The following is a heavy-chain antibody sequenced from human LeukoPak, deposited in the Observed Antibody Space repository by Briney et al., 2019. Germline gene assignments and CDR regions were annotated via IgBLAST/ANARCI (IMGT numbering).Heavy chain of an antibody. Sequence: PSETLSLTCTVSGGSISSSSYYWGWIRQPPGKGLEWIGSIYYSGGTYYNPSLKSRVTISVDTSKKQFSLKLSSVTAADTAVYYCARHWVVVAATALDYWGQGTLVTVSS. V-gene: IGHV4-39*01. CDR3: ARHWVVVAATALDY. CDR1: GGSISSSSYY. CDR2: IYYSGGT. D-gene: IGHD2-15*01. J-gene: IGHJ4*02.